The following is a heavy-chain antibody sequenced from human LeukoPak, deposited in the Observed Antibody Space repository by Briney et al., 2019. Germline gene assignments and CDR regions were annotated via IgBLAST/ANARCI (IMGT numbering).Heavy chain of an antibody. Sequence: SVKVSCKASGGTFSSYAISWVRQAPGQGLEWMGRIIPILGIANYAQKFQDRVTITADKSTSTAYMELSSLRSEDTAVYYCASPSSSWYFAAFDIRGQGTMVTVSS. V-gene: IGHV1-69*04. CDR1: GGTFSSYA. CDR3: ASPSSSWYFAAFDI. CDR2: IIPILGIA. D-gene: IGHD6-13*01. J-gene: IGHJ3*02.